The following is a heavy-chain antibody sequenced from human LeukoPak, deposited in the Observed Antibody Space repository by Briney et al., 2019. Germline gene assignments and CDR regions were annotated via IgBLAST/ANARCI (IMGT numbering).Heavy chain of an antibody. J-gene: IGHJ4*02. Sequence: GGSLRLSCAASGFTFSSYSMNWVRQAPGKGLEWVSSISSSSSYIYYADSVKGRFTISRDNAKNSLYLQMNSLRAEDTAVYYCAKVKREGYCSGGSCHFDYWGQGTLVTVSS. CDR3: AKVKREGYCSGGSCHFDY. D-gene: IGHD2-15*01. CDR1: GFTFSSYS. CDR2: ISSSSSYI. V-gene: IGHV3-21*04.